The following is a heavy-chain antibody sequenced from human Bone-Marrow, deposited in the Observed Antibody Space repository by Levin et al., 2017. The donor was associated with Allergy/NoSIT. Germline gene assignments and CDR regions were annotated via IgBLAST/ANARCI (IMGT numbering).Heavy chain of an antibody. CDR1: GYTFPNYY. V-gene: IGHV1-46*01. Sequence: ASVKVSCKASGYTFPNYYIHWVRQAPGQGLEWMGLIDPSSASTTYAQKYQGRIKMTSDTSNTTVYMDLRRLTHDDMAVYFCARETVAGDFEYWGRGTLVTVSS. CDR3: ARETVAGDFEY. CDR2: IDPSSAST. D-gene: IGHD6-19*01. J-gene: IGHJ4*02.